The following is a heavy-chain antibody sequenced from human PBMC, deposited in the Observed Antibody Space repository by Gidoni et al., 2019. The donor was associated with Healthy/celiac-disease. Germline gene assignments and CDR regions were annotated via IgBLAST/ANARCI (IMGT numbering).Heavy chain of an antibody. D-gene: IGHD6-6*01. CDR3: ARDTYSSSSNLDY. Sequence: QVQLVESGGGVVQPGRSLRPSCAASGLTFSSYGMHWVRQAPGKGLEWVAVIWYDGSNKYYADSVKGRFTISRDNSKNTLYLQMNSLRAEDTAVYYCARDTYSSSSNLDYWGQGTLVTVSS. CDR1: GLTFSSYG. V-gene: IGHV3-33*01. J-gene: IGHJ4*02. CDR2: IWYDGSNK.